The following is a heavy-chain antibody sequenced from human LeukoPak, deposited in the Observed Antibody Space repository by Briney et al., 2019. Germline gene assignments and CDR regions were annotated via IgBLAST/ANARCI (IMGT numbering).Heavy chain of an antibody. Sequence: GGSLRLSCAASGFTFSSYSMNWVRQAPGKGLEWVSSISSSSSYIYYADSVKGRFTISRDNAKNSLYLQMNSLRAEDTAVYYCARVRYCSGGSCLDYWGQGTLVTVSS. V-gene: IGHV3-21*01. D-gene: IGHD2-15*01. CDR2: ISSSSSYI. J-gene: IGHJ4*02. CDR3: ARVRYCSGGSCLDY. CDR1: GFTFSSYS.